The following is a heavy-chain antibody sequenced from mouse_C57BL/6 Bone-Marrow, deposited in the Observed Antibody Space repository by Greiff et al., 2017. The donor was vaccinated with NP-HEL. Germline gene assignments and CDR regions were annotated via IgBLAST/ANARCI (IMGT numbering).Heavy chain of an antibody. J-gene: IGHJ1*03. D-gene: IGHD2-4*01. CDR1: GYTFTSYG. CDR2: IYPRSGNT. Sequence: LQESGAELARPGASVKLSCKASGYTFTSYGISWVKQRTGQGLEWIGEIYPRSGNTYYNEKFKGKATLTADKSSSTAYMELRSLTSEDSAVYFCALIYYDYDGWYFDVWGTGTTVTVSS. V-gene: IGHV1-81*01. CDR3: ALIYYDYDGWYFDV.